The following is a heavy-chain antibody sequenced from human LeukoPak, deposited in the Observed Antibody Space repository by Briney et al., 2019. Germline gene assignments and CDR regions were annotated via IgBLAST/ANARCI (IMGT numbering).Heavy chain of an antibody. CDR2: IYTSGST. Sequence: SETLSLTCSVSGGSISTYYWGWIRQPAGKGLEWIGRIYTSGSTNYNPSLESRVTMSVDTSKNQFSLKLSSVTAADTAVYYCTRHAPVPVIGHGMGVWGQGTTVTVSS. D-gene: IGHD3-10*01. CDR1: GGSISTYY. CDR3: TRHAPVPVIGHGMGV. V-gene: IGHV4-4*07. J-gene: IGHJ6*02.